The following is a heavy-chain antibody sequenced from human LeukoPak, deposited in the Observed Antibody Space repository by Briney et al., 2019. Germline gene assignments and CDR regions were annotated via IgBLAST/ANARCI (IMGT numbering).Heavy chain of an antibody. J-gene: IGHJ3*02. V-gene: IGHV6-1*01. CDR2: TYYRSKWYN. D-gene: IGHD1-26*01. CDR3: ARNPGSYYSSDAFDI. Sequence: SQTLSLTCAISGDSVSNTTTAWNWIRQSPSRGLEWLGRTYYRSKWYNDYAVSVKSRITINPDTSKNQFSLQLNSVTPEDTAVYYCARNPGSYYSSDAFDIWGQGTMVTVSS. CDR1: GDSVSNTTTA.